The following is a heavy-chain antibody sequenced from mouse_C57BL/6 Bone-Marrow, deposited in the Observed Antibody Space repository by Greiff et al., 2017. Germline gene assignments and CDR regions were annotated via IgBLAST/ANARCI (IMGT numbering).Heavy chain of an antibody. CDR3: TTLYSLDY. J-gene: IGHJ2*01. CDR1: GFNIKDDY. V-gene: IGHV14-4*01. D-gene: IGHD2-12*01. CDR2: IDPENGDT. Sequence: EVKLQESGAELVRPGASVKLSCTASGFNIKDDYMHWVKQRPEQGLEWIGWIDPENGDTEYASKFQGKATITADTSSNTAYLQLSSLTSEDTAVYYCTTLYSLDYWGQGTTLTVSS.